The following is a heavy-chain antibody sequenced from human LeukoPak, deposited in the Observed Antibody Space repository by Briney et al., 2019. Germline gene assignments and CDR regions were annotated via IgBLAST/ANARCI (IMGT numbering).Heavy chain of an antibody. CDR2: ISSSSSYI. CDR3: ARVAGLDIVVVPAAISIGLAFDI. V-gene: IGHV3-21*01. D-gene: IGHD2-2*03. J-gene: IGHJ3*02. Sequence: SGGSLRLSCAASGFTFSSYAMHWVRQAPGKGLEWVSSISSSSSYIYYADSVKGRFTISRDNAKNSLYLQMNSLRAEDTAVYYCARVAGLDIVVVPAAISIGLAFDIWGQGTMVTVSS. CDR1: GFTFSSYA.